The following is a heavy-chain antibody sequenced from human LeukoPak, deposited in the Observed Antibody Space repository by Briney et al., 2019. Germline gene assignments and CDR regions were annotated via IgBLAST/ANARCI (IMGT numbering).Heavy chain of an antibody. CDR3: ARVLRKGIAAAGSWWYFDY. Sequence: SETLSLTCAVYGGSFSGYYWSWIRQPPGKGLEWIGYIYYSGSTNYNPSLKSRVTISVDTSKNQFSLKLSSVTAVDTAVYYCARVLRKGIAAAGSWWYFDYWGQGTLVTVSS. V-gene: IGHV4-59*01. CDR2: IYYSGST. CDR1: GGSFSGYY. D-gene: IGHD6-13*01. J-gene: IGHJ4*02.